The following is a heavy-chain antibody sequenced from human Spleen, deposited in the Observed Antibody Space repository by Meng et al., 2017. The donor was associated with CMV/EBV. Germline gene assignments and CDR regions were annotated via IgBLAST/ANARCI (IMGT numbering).Heavy chain of an antibody. V-gene: IGHV4/OR15-8*02. D-gene: IGHD3-3*01. CDR3: ARGVPILQLLGKVYYFDW. CDR1: GVSISSNNW. CDR2: ILHTGDA. J-gene: IGHJ4*02. Sequence: QVQLQASGPGLVKPSGTLSLTCVVSGVSISSNNWWNWVRQPPGKGLEWIGEILHTGDANHNPSLRSRLSISMDKSKNQVSLILSSVTAADTAVYYCARGVPILQLLGKVYYFDWWGQGTLVTVSS.